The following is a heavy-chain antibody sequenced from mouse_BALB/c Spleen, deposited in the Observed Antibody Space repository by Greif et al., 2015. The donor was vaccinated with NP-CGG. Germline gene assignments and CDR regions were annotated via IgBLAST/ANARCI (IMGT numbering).Heavy chain of an antibody. CDR3: ARSYGNYGYAMDY. Sequence: SGAELARPGASVKLSCKASGYTFPDYYINWVKQRTGQGLEWIGEIYPGSGNTYYNEKFKGKATLTADKSSSTAYMQLSSLTSEDSAVYFCARSYGNYGYAMDYWGQGTSVTVSS. J-gene: IGHJ4*01. CDR1: GYTFPDYY. D-gene: IGHD2-1*01. CDR2: IYPGSGNT. V-gene: IGHV1-77*01.